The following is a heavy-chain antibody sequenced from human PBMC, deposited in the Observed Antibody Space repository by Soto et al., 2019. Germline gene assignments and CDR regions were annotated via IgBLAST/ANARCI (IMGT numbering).Heavy chain of an antibody. Sequence: VGSLRLSCAVSGFTFGDSYMSGIRQAPGKGLEWLSYISPGSRYPAYADSVKGRFTISRDNAKRSLYLQMMSLTAEDTAIYYCVRGGGGGLFDPWGQGTMVTVSS. CDR1: GFTFGDSY. J-gene: IGHJ5*02. V-gene: IGHV3-11*06. D-gene: IGHD2-15*01. CDR2: ISPGSRYP. CDR3: VRGGGGGLFDP.